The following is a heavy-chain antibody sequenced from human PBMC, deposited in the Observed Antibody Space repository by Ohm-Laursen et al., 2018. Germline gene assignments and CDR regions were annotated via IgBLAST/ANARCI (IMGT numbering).Heavy chain of an antibody. CDR1: GFTVSSTY. CDR3: ARGFSGWWGRIDY. D-gene: IGHD6-19*01. J-gene: IGHJ4*02. Sequence: LRLSCSASGFTVSSTYITWVRQAPGKGLEWIGEINHSRSTKYNSSFKSRVTISVDTSKNQFSLKLSSVTAADTAVYYCARGFSGWWGRIDYWGQGILVTVSS. CDR2: INHSRST. V-gene: IGHV4-34*01.